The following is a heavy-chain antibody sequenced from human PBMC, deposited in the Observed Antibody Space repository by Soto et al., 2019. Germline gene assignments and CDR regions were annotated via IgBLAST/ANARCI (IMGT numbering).Heavy chain of an antibody. CDR2: ISYDGSNK. CDR3: ARDEYSSGWWNAFDI. Sequence: GGSLRLSCAASGFTFSSYAMHWVRQAPGKGLEWVAVISYDGSNKYYADSVKGRFTISRDNSKNTLYLQMNSLRAEDTAVYYCARDEYSSGWWNAFDIWGQGTMVTVSS. J-gene: IGHJ3*02. D-gene: IGHD6-19*01. CDR1: GFTFSSYA. V-gene: IGHV3-30-3*01.